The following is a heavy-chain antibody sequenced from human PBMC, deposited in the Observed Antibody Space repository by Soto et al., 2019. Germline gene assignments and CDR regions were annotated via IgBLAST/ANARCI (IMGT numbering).Heavy chain of an antibody. Sequence: ASVKFSCKASEYTFTGYYMHWVRQAPGQGLECMGWINFNSGGTNYAQKFQGRVTMTRXTXXSXXXMXLXXLRXDXMAVYYCARGRTTGVDYWGQGTLVTVSS. CDR3: ARGRTTGVDY. D-gene: IGHD3-10*01. J-gene: IGHJ4*02. V-gene: IGHV1-2*02. CDR1: EYTFTGYY. CDR2: INFNSGGT.